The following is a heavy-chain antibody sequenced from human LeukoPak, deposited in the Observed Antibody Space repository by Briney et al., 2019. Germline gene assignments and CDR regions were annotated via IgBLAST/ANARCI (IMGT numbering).Heavy chain of an antibody. CDR3: AKAAVLISLAAFDT. V-gene: IGHV3-23*01. J-gene: IGHJ3*02. CDR1: GFSFSTYT. CDR2: ITGGGDAT. Sequence: RAGGSLRLSCVASGFSFSTYTMSWVRQAPGKGPEWVSAITGGGDATSYPASVRGRFTISRDNSKNTLYLQMNSLRSEDTAVYSCAKAAVLISLAAFDTWGQGTMVTVAS. D-gene: IGHD3-16*01.